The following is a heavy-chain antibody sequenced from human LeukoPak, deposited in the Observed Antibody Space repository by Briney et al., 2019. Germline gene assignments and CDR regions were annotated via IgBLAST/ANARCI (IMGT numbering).Heavy chain of an antibody. J-gene: IGHJ5*02. CDR1: GGSFSGYY. D-gene: IGHD2-2*01. CDR3: ARGRGYCSSTSCFVWFDP. Sequence: SETLSLTCAVYGGSFSGYYWSWIRQPPGKGLEWIGEINHSGGTNYNPSLKSRVTISVDTSKNQFSLKLSSVTAADTAVYYCARGRGYCSSTSCFVWFDPWGREPWSPSPQ. CDR2: INHSGGT. V-gene: IGHV4-34*01.